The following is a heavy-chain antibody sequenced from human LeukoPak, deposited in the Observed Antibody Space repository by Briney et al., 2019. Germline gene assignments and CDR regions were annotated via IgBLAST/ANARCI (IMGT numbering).Heavy chain of an antibody. J-gene: IGHJ3*02. V-gene: IGHV3-21*01. CDR2: ISSSSIYI. CDR1: GFTFSSYT. Sequence: PGGSLRLSCAASGFTFSSYTMNWVRQAPGKGLEWVSSISSSSIYIYYADSVKGRFTISRDNAKNSLYLQMNSLRAEDTAVYYCARDTGYPDDAFDIWGQGTMVTVSS. D-gene: IGHD5-12*01. CDR3: ARDTGYPDDAFDI.